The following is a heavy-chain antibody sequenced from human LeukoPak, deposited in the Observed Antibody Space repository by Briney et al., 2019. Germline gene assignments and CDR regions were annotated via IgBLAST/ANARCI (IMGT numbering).Heavy chain of an antibody. CDR1: GFTSSSYS. J-gene: IGHJ3*02. Sequence: GGSLRLSCAASGFTSSSYSMNWVRQAPGKGLEWVSSISSSSSYIYYADSVKGRFTISRDNAKNSLYLQMNSLRAEDTAVYYCASTTGETDAFDIWGQGTMVTVSS. CDR3: ASTTGETDAFDI. CDR2: ISSSSSYI. V-gene: IGHV3-21*01. D-gene: IGHD7-27*01.